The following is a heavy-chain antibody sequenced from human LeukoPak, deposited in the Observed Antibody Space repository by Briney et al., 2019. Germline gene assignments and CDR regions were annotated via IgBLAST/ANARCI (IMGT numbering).Heavy chain of an antibody. CDR1: GYTFTSYG. CDR2: ISAYNGNT. V-gene: IGHV1-18*01. D-gene: IGHD4-11*01. CDR3: ARDDYSNGHYYYYYMDV. J-gene: IGHJ6*03. Sequence: GASVKVSCKASGYTFTSYGISWVRQAPGQRLEWMGWISAYNGNTNYAQKLQGRVTMTTDTSTSTAYMELRSLGSDDTAVYYCARDDYSNGHYYYYYMDVWGKGTTVTVSS.